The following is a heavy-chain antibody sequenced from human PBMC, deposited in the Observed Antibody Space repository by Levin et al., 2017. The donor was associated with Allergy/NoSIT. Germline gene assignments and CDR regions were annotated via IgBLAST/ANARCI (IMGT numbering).Heavy chain of an antibody. J-gene: IGHJ5*02. Sequence: SVKVSCKASGGTFSSHAISWVRQAPGQGLEWMGGIIPIFGTANYAQKFQGRVTITADKSTSTAYMELSSLRSEDTAVYYCARDLPAGIQLWLGQPVNNWFDPWGQGTLVTVSS. CDR3: ARDLPAGIQLWLGQPVNNWFDP. CDR2: IIPIFGTA. D-gene: IGHD5-18*01. CDR1: GGTFSSHA. V-gene: IGHV1-69*06.